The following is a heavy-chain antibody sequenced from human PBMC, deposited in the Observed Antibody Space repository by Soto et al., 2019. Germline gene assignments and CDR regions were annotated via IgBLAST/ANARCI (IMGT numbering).Heavy chain of an antibody. CDR1: GGTFSSYT. J-gene: IGHJ4*02. D-gene: IGHD1-1*01. V-gene: IGHV1-69*02. CDR3: ARGRTIGLYYFDD. Sequence: QVQLVQSGAEVKKPGSSVKVSCKASGGTFSSYTISWVRQAPGQGLEWMGRIIPILGIANYAQKFQGRVTITAEKSTSTAYMELSSLRSEDTAVYYCARGRTIGLYYFDDCGQGCLVSVSS. CDR2: IIPILGIA.